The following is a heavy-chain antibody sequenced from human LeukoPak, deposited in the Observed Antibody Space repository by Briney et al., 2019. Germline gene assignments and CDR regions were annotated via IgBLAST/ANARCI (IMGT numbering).Heavy chain of an antibody. CDR1: GYTFSSYG. CDR3: ARDIAVAGIGWFDP. CDR2: ISTYNGNK. V-gene: IGHV1-18*01. J-gene: IGHJ5*02. Sequence: GASVKVSCKASGYTFSSYGISWVRQAPGQGLEWMGWISTYNGNKNYAQKLQGRVTMTTDTSTSTAYMELRGLRSDDTVVYYGARDIAVAGIGWFDPWGQGTLVTVSS. D-gene: IGHD6-19*01.